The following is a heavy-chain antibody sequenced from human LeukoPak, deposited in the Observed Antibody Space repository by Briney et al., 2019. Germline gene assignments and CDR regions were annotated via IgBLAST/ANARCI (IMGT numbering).Heavy chain of an antibody. J-gene: IGHJ5*02. CDR2: IYPGDSDT. CDR3: ARRRFARYCSGGSCYSPVRSARMIGFNWFDP. Sequence: PGESLKISCKGSGYSFTSYWIGWVRQMPGKGLEWMGIIYPGDSDTRYSPSFQGQVTISADKSISTAYLQWSSLKVSDTAMYYCARRRFARYCSGGSCYSPVRSARMIGFNWFDPWGQGTLVTVSS. V-gene: IGHV5-51*01. D-gene: IGHD2-15*01. CDR1: GYSFTSYW.